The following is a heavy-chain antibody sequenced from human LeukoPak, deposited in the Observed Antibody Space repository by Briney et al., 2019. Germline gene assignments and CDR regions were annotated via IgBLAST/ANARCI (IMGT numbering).Heavy chain of an antibody. Sequence: GGSLILSSAAAGFTFSSYAMSCVLHHPRKGRQWVSAISGSGGSTYYADSVKGRFTISRDNSKNTLYLQMNSLRAEDTAVYYCAKLKVLVVPAATAYWGQGTGVTVFS. CDR1: GFTFSSYA. D-gene: IGHD2-2*01. CDR3: AKLKVLVVPAATAY. V-gene: IGHV3-23*01. J-gene: IGHJ4*02. CDR2: ISGSGGST.